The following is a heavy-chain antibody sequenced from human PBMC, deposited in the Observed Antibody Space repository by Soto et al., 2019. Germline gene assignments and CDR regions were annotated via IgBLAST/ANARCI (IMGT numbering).Heavy chain of an antibody. CDR3: ARSHLYYDSSGYPDY. J-gene: IGHJ4*02. CDR2: INSDGSST. CDR1: GFTYSRYW. V-gene: IGHV3-74*01. Sequence: PGGSLRLSCASSGFTYSRYWMHWVRQAPGKGLVLVSRINSDGSSTTYVDSVKGRFTISRDNARNTLFLQMNSLRAEDTAVYYCARSHLYYDSSGYPDYWGQGT. D-gene: IGHD3-22*01.